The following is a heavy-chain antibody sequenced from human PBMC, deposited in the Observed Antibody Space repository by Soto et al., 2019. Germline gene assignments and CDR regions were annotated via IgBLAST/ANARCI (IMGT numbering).Heavy chain of an antibody. Sequence: SETLSLTCTVSGGSISSGGYYWSWIRQHPGKGLEWIGYIYYSGSTYYNPSLKSRVTISVDTSKNQFSLKLSSVTAADTAVYYCARGYSSSWYDYWGQGTLVTVSS. J-gene: IGHJ4*02. CDR3: ARGYSSSWYDY. D-gene: IGHD6-13*01. V-gene: IGHV4-31*03. CDR1: GGSISSGGYY. CDR2: IYYSGST.